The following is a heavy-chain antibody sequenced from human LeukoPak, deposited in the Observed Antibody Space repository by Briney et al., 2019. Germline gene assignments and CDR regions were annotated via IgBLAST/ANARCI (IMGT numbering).Heavy chain of an antibody. Sequence: SETLSLTCTVSGGSISSSSYYWGWIRQPPGKGLEWIGSIYYSGSTYYNPSLKSRVTISVDTSKNQFSLKLSSVTAADTAVYYCARAGIVGGGAAFDIWGQGTMVTVSS. J-gene: IGHJ3*02. CDR2: IYYSGST. CDR1: GGSISSSSYY. D-gene: IGHD2/OR15-2a*01. V-gene: IGHV4-39*07. CDR3: ARAGIVGGGAAFDI.